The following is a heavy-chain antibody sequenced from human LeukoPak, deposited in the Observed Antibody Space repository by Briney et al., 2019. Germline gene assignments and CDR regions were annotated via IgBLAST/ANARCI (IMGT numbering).Heavy chain of an antibody. CDR2: IKKYGSGI. CDR1: GFPFSNSW. D-gene: IGHD1-26*01. V-gene: IGHV3-7*03. CDR3: AGGSAMDV. Sequence: TGGSLRLSCALSGFPFSNSWMYWVRQAPAKGLEGVANIKKYGSGISYGESVKGRLIISRDNSRNSLYLQMNSLKVEDTAVYFWAGGSAMDVWGKGTAVTVYS. J-gene: IGHJ6*04.